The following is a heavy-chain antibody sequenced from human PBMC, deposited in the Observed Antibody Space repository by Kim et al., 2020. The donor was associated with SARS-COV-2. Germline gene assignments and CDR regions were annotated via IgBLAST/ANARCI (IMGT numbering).Heavy chain of an antibody. D-gene: IGHD6-19*01. V-gene: IGHV4-30-4*01. CDR1: GGSISSGDYY. CDR3: ASTTGYSSGWYVSVQHTNSQH. J-gene: IGHJ1*01. CDR2: IYYSGST. Sequence: SETLSLTCTVSGGSISSGDYYWSWIRQPPGKGLEWIGYIYYSGSTYYNPSLKSRVTISGDTSKNQFPLKLSSVTAAGTAVYYCASTTGYSSGWYVSVQHTNSQHSGQGALVSVSS.